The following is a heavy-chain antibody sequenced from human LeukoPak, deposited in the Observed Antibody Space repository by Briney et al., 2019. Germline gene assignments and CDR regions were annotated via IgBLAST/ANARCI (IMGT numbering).Heavy chain of an antibody. CDR1: GGSISSGGYY. Sequence: SETLSLTCTVSGGSISSGGYYWSWIRQHPGKGLEWIGYIYYSGCTYYNPSLKSRVTISVDTSKNQFSLKLSSVTAADTAVYYCARDLGGYSYGRKNDNYYYYYYGMDVWGQGTTVTVSS. J-gene: IGHJ6*02. CDR3: ARDLGGYSYGRKNDNYYYYYYGMDV. D-gene: IGHD5-18*01. CDR2: IYYSGCT. V-gene: IGHV4-31*03.